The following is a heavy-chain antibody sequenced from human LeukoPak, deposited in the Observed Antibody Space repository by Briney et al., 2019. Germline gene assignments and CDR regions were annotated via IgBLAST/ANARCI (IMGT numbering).Heavy chain of an antibody. Sequence: GGSLRLSCAASGFTFSSYWMSWVRQAPGKGLEWVANIKQDGSEKYYVDSVKGRFTISRDNAKNSLYLQMNSLRAEDTAIYYCARDPYNGNYGDYYYYYMDVWGKGTTVTISS. CDR3: ARDPYNGNYGDYYYYYMDV. CDR2: IKQDGSEK. V-gene: IGHV3-7*01. CDR1: GFTFSSYW. D-gene: IGHD1-26*01. J-gene: IGHJ6*03.